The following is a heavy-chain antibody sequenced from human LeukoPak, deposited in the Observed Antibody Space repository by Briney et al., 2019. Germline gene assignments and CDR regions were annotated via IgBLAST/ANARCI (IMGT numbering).Heavy chain of an antibody. CDR1: GYTFTSYD. D-gene: IGHD6-13*01. V-gene: IGHV1-8*01. CDR3: ARGDSSSWLSTTKYGMDV. Sequence: ASVKVSCKASGYTFTSYDINWVRQATGQGLEWMGWMNPNSGNTGYAQKFQGRVTMTRNTSISTAYMELSSLRSEDTAVYYCARGDSSSWLSTTKYGMDVWGQGTTVTVSS. J-gene: IGHJ6*02. CDR2: MNPNSGNT.